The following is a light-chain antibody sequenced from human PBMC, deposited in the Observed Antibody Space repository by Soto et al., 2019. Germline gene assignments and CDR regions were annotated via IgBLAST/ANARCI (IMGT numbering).Light chain of an antibody. V-gene: IGKV3-20*01. Sequence: EIVLTQSPGTLSLSPGERATLSCRASQSVSSSYLAWYQQKPGQAPRLLIYGASSRATGIPDRFSGSGSGIDFTLSISRLEPEEFAVYYCQQYGSSITFGQGTRLEIK. CDR1: QSVSSSY. J-gene: IGKJ5*01. CDR3: QQYGSSIT. CDR2: GAS.